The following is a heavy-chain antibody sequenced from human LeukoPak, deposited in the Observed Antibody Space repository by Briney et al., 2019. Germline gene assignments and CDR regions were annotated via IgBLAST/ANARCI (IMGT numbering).Heavy chain of an antibody. D-gene: IGHD7-27*01. CDR3: ASRKLGNDY. CDR2: IYYTGT. V-gene: IGHV4-59*02. CDR1: GGSDSDYY. Sequence: PSETLSLTCTVSGGSDSDYYWSWIRQSPGKGLEWIGYIYYTGTSYNPSLKSRVTISADTSKNQFSLNLSSVTAADTAVYYCASRKLGNDYWGQGTLVTVSS. J-gene: IGHJ4*02.